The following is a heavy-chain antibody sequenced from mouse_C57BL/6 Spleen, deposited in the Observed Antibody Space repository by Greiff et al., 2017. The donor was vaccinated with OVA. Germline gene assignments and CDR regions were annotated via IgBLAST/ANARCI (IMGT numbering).Heavy chain of an antibody. J-gene: IGHJ4*01. CDR2: INPNNGGT. CDR3: ARGTTTFMDY. Sequence: VQLQQSGPELVKPGASVKISCKASGYTFTDYYMNWVKQSHGKSLEWIGDINPNNGGTSYNQKFKGKATLTVDKSSSTAYMELRSLTSEDSAVYYCARGTTTFMDYWGQGTSVTVSS. CDR1: GYTFTDYY. D-gene: IGHD1-1*01. V-gene: IGHV1-26*01.